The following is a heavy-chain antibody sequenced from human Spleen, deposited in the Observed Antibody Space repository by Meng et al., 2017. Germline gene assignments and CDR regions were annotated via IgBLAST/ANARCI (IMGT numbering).Heavy chain of an antibody. V-gene: IGHV3-23*01. CDR3: AQQYSHGFGP. D-gene: IGHD5-18*01. Sequence: EVHLLESGGGLVQPGGSLRLSCAASGFTFSSSAMGWVRQAPGKGLEWVSSFLLTDAVTYYADSVKGRFTISRDNSKSALYLQMNSLRTEDTAVYYCAQQYSHGFGPWGQGALVTVSS. J-gene: IGHJ5*02. CDR2: FLLTDAVT. CDR1: GFTFSSSA.